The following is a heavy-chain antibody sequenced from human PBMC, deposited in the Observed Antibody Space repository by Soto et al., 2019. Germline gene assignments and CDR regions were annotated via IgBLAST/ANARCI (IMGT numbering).Heavy chain of an antibody. CDR1: GGAISSRSDD. CDR2: IYYSGST. D-gene: IGHD3-22*01. J-gene: IGHJ5*02. Sequence: ETLALSCAVSGGAISSRSDDVGWIRQPPGKGLEWIGSIYYSGSTYYNPSLKSRVTISVDTSKNQFSLKLSSVTAADTAVYYCARGVVTMIVVAGDWFDPWGQGNLVTVSS. V-gene: IGHV4-39*01. CDR3: ARGVVTMIVVAGDWFDP.